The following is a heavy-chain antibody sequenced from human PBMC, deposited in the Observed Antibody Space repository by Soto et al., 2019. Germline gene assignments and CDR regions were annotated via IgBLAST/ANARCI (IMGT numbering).Heavy chain of an antibody. CDR3: AASIFYYGMDV. J-gene: IGHJ6*02. CDR2: IYPGDSDT. V-gene: IGHV5-51*01. CDR1: GYTCTNYW. Sequence: EFLKIAFKGSGYTCTNYWIGWVRQMPGKGLEWMGIIYPGDSDTKYNPSFQGQVTISADKSITTTYLRWTSLKASDTAIYYCAASIFYYGMDVWGQGTTVTV.